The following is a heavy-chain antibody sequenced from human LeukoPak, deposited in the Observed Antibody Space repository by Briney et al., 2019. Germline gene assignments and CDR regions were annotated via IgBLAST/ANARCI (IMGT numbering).Heavy chain of an antibody. J-gene: IGHJ4*02. D-gene: IGHD3-10*01. CDR3: SRDRGRGWYYYGTDH. CDR2: ISWDGGST. Sequence: GGSLRLSCTTVGFTFDEYTMPWVRHVPGKGLEWVSLISWDGGSTFYADSVKGRFAISRDNKKDSLYLQMNSLTPEDTALYYCSRDRGRGWYYYGTDHWGPGTLVTVSS. V-gene: IGHV3-43*01. CDR1: GFTFDEYT.